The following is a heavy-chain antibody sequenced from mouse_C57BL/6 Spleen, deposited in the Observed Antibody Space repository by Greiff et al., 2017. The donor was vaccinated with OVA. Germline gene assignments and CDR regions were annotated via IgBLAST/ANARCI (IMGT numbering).Heavy chain of an antibody. CDR3: ARSDYGSSLAY. Sequence: VQLQQPGAELVRPGSSVKLSCKASGYTFTSYWMHWVKQRPIQGLEWIGNIDPSDSETHYNQKFKDKATLTVDKSSSTAYMQLSSLTSEDSAVYYCARSDYGSSLAYWGQGTLVTVSA. V-gene: IGHV1-52*01. J-gene: IGHJ3*01. CDR2: IDPSDSET. D-gene: IGHD1-1*01. CDR1: GYTFTSYW.